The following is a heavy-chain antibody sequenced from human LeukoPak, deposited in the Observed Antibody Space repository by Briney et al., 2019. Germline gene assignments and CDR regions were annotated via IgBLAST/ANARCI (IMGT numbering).Heavy chain of an antibody. J-gene: IGHJ4*02. D-gene: IGHD2-2*01. Sequence: GGSLRLSCATSGFIFSDYAMTWVRQTPGKGLEWVSDISGSGGITYYADSVKGRFTISKDTVNSTLYLQMNSLRVDDTAVYYCARGILTSASCPFDYWGQGTLVTVSS. CDR3: ARGILTSASCPFDY. CDR2: ISGSGGIT. CDR1: GFIFSDYA. V-gene: IGHV3-23*01.